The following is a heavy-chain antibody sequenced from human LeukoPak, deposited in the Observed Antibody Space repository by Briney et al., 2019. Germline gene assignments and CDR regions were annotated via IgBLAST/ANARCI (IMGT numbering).Heavy chain of an antibody. CDR3: ARTPRITIFGVVN. V-gene: IGHV4-28*06. J-gene: IGHJ4*02. CDR1: DYSISSSNW. CDR2: IYYSGST. Sequence: SETLSLTCAVSDYSISSSNWWGWIRQPPGKGLEWIGYIYYSGSTNYNPSLKSRVTMSVDTSKNQFSLKLSSVTALDTAVYYCARTPRITIFGVVNWGQGTLVTVSS. D-gene: IGHD3-3*01.